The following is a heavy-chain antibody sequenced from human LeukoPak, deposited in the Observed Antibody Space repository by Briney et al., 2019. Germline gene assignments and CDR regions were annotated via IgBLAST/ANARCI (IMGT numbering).Heavy chain of an antibody. V-gene: IGHV3-15*01. D-gene: IGHD4-17*01. CDR2: IKSKADGGTT. CDR3: TTALYGDDSFDY. CDR1: GFTFSNAW. Sequence: GGSLRLSCAASGFTFSNAWMSWVRQAPGKGLEWVGRIKSKADGGTTDYAAPVKGRFAISRDDSKNTLYLQMNSLKTEDTAVYYCTTALYGDDSFDYWGQGTLVTVSS. J-gene: IGHJ4*02.